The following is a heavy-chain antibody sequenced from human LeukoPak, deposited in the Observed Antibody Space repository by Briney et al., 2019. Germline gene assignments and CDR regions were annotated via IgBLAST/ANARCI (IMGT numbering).Heavy chain of an antibody. Sequence: WASVKVSCKASGYTFTSHYMHWVRQAPEQGLEWMGIISPSGGSTGYAQKFQGRVTMTRDMSTRTDYMELSSLRSEDTAVYYCARDGTGSGSSYVVDYWGQGTLVTVSS. CDR3: ARDGTGSGSSYVVDY. D-gene: IGHD3-10*01. CDR2: ISPSGGST. J-gene: IGHJ4*02. V-gene: IGHV1-46*01. CDR1: GYTFTSHY.